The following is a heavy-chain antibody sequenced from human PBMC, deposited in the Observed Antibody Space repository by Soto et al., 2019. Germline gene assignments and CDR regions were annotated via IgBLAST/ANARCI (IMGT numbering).Heavy chain of an antibody. CDR3: AKEGGSAAGKVSYFDY. D-gene: IGHD6-13*01. CDR2: ISGSGGST. Sequence: EVQLLESGGGLVQPGGSLRLSCAASGFTFSSYAMSWVRQAPGKGLEWVSAISGSGGSTYYADSVKGRFTISRDNSKNTLYLQMNSLRAEDTAVHYCAKEGGSAAGKVSYFDYWGQGTLVTVSS. J-gene: IGHJ4*02. CDR1: GFTFSSYA. V-gene: IGHV3-23*01.